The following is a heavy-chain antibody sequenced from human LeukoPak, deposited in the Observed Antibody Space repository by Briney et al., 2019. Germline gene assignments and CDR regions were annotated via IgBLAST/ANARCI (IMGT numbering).Heavy chain of an antibody. CDR2: ISSSSSYI. Sequence: GGSLRLSCAASGFTFSSYSMNWVRRAPGKGLEWVSSISSSSSYIYYADSVKGRFTISRDNAKNSLYLHMNSLRAEDTAVYYCASLGYSYGFNGSPDAFDIWGQGTMVTVSS. CDR3: ASLGYSYGFNGSPDAFDI. D-gene: IGHD5-18*01. J-gene: IGHJ3*02. CDR1: GFTFSSYS. V-gene: IGHV3-21*01.